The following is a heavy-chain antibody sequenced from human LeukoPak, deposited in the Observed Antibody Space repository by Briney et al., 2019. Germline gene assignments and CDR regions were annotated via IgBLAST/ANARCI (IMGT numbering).Heavy chain of an antibody. Sequence: GGSLRLSCAASGFTFSSYAMSWVRQAPGKGLEWVSAISGSGGSTYYADSVKGRFTISRDNSKNTLYLQMNSLRAEDTAVYYCAKSVGSGSYSGGYDYWGQGTLVTVSS. CDR2: ISGSGGST. J-gene: IGHJ4*02. CDR1: GFTFSSYA. D-gene: IGHD3-10*01. V-gene: IGHV3-23*01. CDR3: AKSVGSGSYSGGYDY.